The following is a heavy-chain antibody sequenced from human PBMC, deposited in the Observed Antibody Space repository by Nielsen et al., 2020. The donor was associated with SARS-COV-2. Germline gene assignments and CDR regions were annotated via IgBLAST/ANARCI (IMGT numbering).Heavy chain of an antibody. Sequence: ASVKVSCKASGYTFTSYAMHWVRQAPGQGLEWMGWISAYNGNTNYAQKLQGRVTMTTDTSTSTAYMELSSLRSEDTAVYYCARGLEQAAAGTRNYYYYYYMDVWGKGTTVTVSS. J-gene: IGHJ6*03. CDR2: ISAYNGNT. CDR3: ARGLEQAAAGTRNYYYYYYMDV. V-gene: IGHV1-18*01. CDR1: GYTFTSYA. D-gene: IGHD6-13*01.